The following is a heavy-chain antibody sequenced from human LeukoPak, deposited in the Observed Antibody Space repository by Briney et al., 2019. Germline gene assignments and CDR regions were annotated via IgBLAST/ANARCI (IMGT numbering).Heavy chain of an antibody. CDR3: ARGPPYYDILTGHLRY. D-gene: IGHD3-9*01. V-gene: IGHV1-46*01. J-gene: IGHJ4*02. CDR1: GYTFTSYY. Sequence: ASVKVSCKASGYTFTSYYMHWVRQAPGQGLEWMGIINPSGGSTSYAQKFQGRVTMTRDMSTSTVYMELSRLRSDDTAVYYCARGPPYYDILTGHLRYWGQGTLVTVSS. CDR2: INPSGGST.